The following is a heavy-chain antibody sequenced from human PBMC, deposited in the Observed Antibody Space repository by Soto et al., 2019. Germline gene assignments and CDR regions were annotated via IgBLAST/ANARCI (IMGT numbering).Heavy chain of an antibody. CDR1: GGSITNYY. CDR3: ARDGTAVTTGYYGLDV. J-gene: IGHJ6*02. D-gene: IGHD2-2*01. CDR2: IYYSGST. Sequence: QVQLQASGPGLVKPSETLSLTCTVSGGSITNYYWSWIRQSPGKGLEWIGFIYYSGSTNYSPSINSRVTISVSTYKNQFSLKMTSVTAADTGVYYCARDGTAVTTGYYGLDVWAQGTTVTVAS. V-gene: IGHV4-59*01.